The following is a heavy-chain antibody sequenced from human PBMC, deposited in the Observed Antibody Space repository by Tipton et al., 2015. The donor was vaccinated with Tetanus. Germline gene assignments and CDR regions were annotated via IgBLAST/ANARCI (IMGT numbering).Heavy chain of an antibody. CDR2: VKSKADGGTT. Sequence: SLRLSCAASGIIFTNAWMNWVRQAPGKGLEWVGRVKSKADGGTTDYAAPVKGRFTISRDDSQNTLYLQMTSLKTEDTAVYYCTTGTVFSTYWGQGTLVTVSS. CDR1: GIIFTNAW. V-gene: IGHV3-15*07. J-gene: IGHJ4*02. D-gene: IGHD4-17*01. CDR3: TTGTVFSTY.